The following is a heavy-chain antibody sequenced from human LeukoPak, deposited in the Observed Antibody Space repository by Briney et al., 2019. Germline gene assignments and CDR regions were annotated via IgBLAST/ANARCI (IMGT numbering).Heavy chain of an antibody. J-gene: IGHJ3*02. V-gene: IGHV4-59*01. D-gene: IGHD6-13*01. CDR2: IYYSGST. CDR3: ARAIAAAGTRGAFDI. CDR1: GGSISSYY. Sequence: SETLSLTCTVSGGSISSYYWSWIRQPPGKGLEWIGYIYYSGSTNYNPSLKSRVAISVDTSKNQFSLKLSSVTAADTAVYYCARAIAAAGTRGAFDIWGQGTMVTVSS.